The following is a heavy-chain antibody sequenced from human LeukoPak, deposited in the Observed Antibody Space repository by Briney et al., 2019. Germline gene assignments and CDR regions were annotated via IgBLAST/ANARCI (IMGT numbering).Heavy chain of an antibody. Sequence: SGGSLRLSCAASGFSFSNACVNWVRQAPGKGLEWVGRIRSKADGGTTDYAAPVKGRFTISRDDSKNTLYLQMNSLKTEDTALYYCTTRSHDYSNLGGSARGQGTLVTVSS. CDR2: IRSKADGGTT. D-gene: IGHD4-11*01. J-gene: IGHJ4*02. V-gene: IGHV3-15*01. CDR3: TTRSHDYSNLGGSA. CDR1: GFSFSNAC.